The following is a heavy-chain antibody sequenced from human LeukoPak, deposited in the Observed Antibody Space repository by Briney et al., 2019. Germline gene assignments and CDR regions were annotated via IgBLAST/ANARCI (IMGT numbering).Heavy chain of an antibody. D-gene: IGHD4-17*01. CDR3: ARASVTLQYYYYYYMDV. CDR1: GFTFSSYE. Sequence: GGSLRLSCAASGFTFSSYEMHWVRQAPGKGLEWVSYISSSGSIIYYADSVKGRFTISRDNAKNSLYLQMNSLRAEDTAVYHCARASVTLQYYYYYYMDVWGKGTTVTVSS. J-gene: IGHJ6*03. CDR2: ISSSGSII. V-gene: IGHV3-48*03.